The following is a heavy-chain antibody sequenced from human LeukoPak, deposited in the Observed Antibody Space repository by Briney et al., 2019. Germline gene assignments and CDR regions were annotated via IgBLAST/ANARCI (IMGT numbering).Heavy chain of an antibody. V-gene: IGHV3-7*01. D-gene: IGHD2-15*01. J-gene: IGHJ4*02. CDR1: GGSFSGYF. Sequence: PSETLSLTCGVDGGSFSGYFRSWVRQAPGKGLEWVANIKQDGSAKYYVDSVKGRFTISRDNAKNSLYLRMGSLRAEDTAVYYCARFSGRNWGQGTLVTVSS. CDR3: ARFSGRN. CDR2: IKQDGSAK.